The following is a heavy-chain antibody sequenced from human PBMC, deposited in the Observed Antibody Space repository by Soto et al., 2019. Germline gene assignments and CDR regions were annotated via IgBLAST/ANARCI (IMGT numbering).Heavy chain of an antibody. CDR3: AKAYFSSSGRAPFDY. D-gene: IGHD6-19*01. Sequence: PGGSLRLSCAASGFTFSSCAMSWVRQAPGKGLEWVSAISGSGGSTYYADSVKGRFTISRDNSKNTLYLQMNSLRAEDTAVYYCAKAYFSSSGRAPFDYWGQGTLVTVSS. CDR1: GFTFSSCA. J-gene: IGHJ4*02. V-gene: IGHV3-23*01. CDR2: ISGSGGST.